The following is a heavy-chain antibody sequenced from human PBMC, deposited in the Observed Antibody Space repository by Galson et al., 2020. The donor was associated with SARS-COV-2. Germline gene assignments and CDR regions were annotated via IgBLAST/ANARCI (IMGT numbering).Heavy chain of an antibody. D-gene: IGHD3-22*01. CDR3: ARADALYYYDSSGYYHGYFDY. CDR1: SFSGYY. J-gene: IGHJ4*02. Sequence: SFSGYYWSWIRQPPGKGLEWIGEINHSGSTNYNPSLKSRVTISVDTSKNQFSLKLSSVTAADTAVYYCARADALYYYDSSGYYHGYFDYWGQGTLVTVSS. CDR2: INHSGST. V-gene: IGHV4-34*01.